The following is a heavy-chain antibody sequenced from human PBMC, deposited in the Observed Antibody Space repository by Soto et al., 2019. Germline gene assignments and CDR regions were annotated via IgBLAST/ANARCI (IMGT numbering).Heavy chain of an antibody. CDR1: RFTFSDYQ. J-gene: IGHJ4*02. Sequence: QVQLVESGGGLVKPGGSLRLSCVASRFTFSDYQMSWIRQAPGKGLEWVSYISSGSSYTNYADSVKGRFTISRDNAKNTLYLQMNSLRAEDTAVYYCARVYMVAFGGVIGGLGYWGQGTLVSVSS. CDR2: ISSGSSYT. D-gene: IGHD3-16*02. CDR3: ARVYMVAFGGVIGGLGY. V-gene: IGHV3-11*05.